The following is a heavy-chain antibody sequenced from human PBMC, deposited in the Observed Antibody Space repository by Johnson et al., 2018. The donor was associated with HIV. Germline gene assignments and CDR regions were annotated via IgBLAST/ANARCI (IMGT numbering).Heavy chain of an antibody. CDR1: GFTFSNYA. V-gene: IGHV3-30*14. CDR2: ISYDGSNE. D-gene: IGHD3-3*01. CDR3: AKDWYDAGPLRALDI. Sequence: VQLLESGGGVVQPGRSLRLSCAASGFTFSNYAMHWVRQAPGKGLEWVAVISYDGSNEYSADSVRGRFTISRDNSKNTLYLQMKSLGAEDTAVYYCAKDWYDAGPLRALDIWGQGTMVTVSS. J-gene: IGHJ3*02.